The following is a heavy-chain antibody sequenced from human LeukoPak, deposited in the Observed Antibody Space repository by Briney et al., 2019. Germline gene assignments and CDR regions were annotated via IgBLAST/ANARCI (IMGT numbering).Heavy chain of an antibody. Sequence: PSETLSLTCAVSGGSISSGGYSWSWIRQPPGKGLEWIGYIYHSGSTYYNPSLKSRVTISVDRSKNQFSLKLSSVTAADTAVYYCARDIDPPSGSYYNWGQGTLVTVSS. CDR1: GGSISSGGYS. CDR3: ARDIDPPSGSYYN. CDR2: IYHSGST. J-gene: IGHJ4*02. V-gene: IGHV4-30-2*01. D-gene: IGHD3-10*01.